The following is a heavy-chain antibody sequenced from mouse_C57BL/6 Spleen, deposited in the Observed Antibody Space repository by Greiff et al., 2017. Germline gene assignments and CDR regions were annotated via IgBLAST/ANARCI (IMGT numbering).Heavy chain of an antibody. J-gene: IGHJ2*01. Sequence: QVQLKQPGAELVKPGASVKLSCKASGYTFTSYWMQWVQQRPGQGLEWIGEIDPSDSYTNYNQKFKGKATFTGDTSSSIAYMQLSRLTSEDSAVYYCARYYFDDWGKGTTRTVSS. CDR3: ARYYFDD. CDR2: IDPSDSYT. V-gene: IGHV1-50*01. CDR1: GYTFTSYW.